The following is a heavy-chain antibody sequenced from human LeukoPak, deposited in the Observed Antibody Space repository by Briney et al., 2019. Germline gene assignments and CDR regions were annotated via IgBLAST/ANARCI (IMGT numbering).Heavy chain of an antibody. CDR3: ARGRGPHYYGSGPHRGYFQH. CDR1: GGSFSGYY. Sequence: SETLSLTCAVYGGSFSGYYWSWIRQPPGKGLEWIGEINHSGSTNYNPSLKSRVTIPVDTSKSQFSLKLSSVTAADTAVYYCARGRGPHYYGSGPHRGYFQHWGQGTLVTVSS. CDR2: INHSGST. D-gene: IGHD3-10*01. V-gene: IGHV4-34*01. J-gene: IGHJ1*01.